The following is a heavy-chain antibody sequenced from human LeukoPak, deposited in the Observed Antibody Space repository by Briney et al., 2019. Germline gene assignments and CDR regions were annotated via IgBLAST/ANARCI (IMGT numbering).Heavy chain of an antibody. CDR1: GFTFSSYG. CDR3: ARWVGYCSSTSCATDVYYYGMDV. CDR2: ISYDGSNK. Sequence: GGSLRLSCAASGFTFSSYGMHWVRQAPGKGLEWVAVISYDGSNKYYADSVKGRFTISRDNSKNTLYLQMNSLRAEDTAVYYCARWVGYCSSTSCATDVYYYGMDVWGQGTTVTVSS. J-gene: IGHJ6*02. V-gene: IGHV3-30*03. D-gene: IGHD2-2*01.